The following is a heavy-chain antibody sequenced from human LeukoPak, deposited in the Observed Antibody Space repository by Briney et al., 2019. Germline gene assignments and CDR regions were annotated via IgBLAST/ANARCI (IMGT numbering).Heavy chain of an antibody. CDR2: IQTMGRF. D-gene: IGHD4-17*01. V-gene: IGHV4-61*02. Sequence: SETLSLTCSVSCGSVTRGPNYWNWIRRPAGNGLEWIGRIQTMGRFNYNPSLKSLVTVYLDPPKNLVSLQLTSVTAADTAVYYCARDRGNGDYGDYFDSWGQGTQVTVSS. J-gene: IGHJ4*02. CDR1: CGSVTRGPNY. CDR3: ARDRGNGDYGDYFDS.